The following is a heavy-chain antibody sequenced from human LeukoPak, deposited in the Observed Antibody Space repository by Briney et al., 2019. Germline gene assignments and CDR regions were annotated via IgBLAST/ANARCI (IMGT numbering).Heavy chain of an antibody. CDR3: ATDQPRRYGDYASR. V-gene: IGHV1-24*01. CDR1: GYTLTELS. Sequence: ASVKVSCKVSGYTLTELSMHWVRQAPGKGLEWMGGFDPEDGETIYAQKFQGRVTMTEDTSTDTAYMELSSLRSEDTAAYYCATDQPRRYGDYASRWGQGTLVTVSS. D-gene: IGHD4-17*01. J-gene: IGHJ4*02. CDR2: FDPEDGET.